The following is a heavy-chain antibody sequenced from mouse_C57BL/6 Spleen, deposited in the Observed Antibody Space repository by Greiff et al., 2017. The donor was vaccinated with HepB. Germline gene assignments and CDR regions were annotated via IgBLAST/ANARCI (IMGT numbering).Heavy chain of an antibody. CDR1: GYTFTSYW. J-gene: IGHJ2*01. V-gene: IGHV1-5*01. CDR2: IYPGNSDT. Sequence: VQLKQSGTVLARPGASVKMSCKTSGYTFTSYWMHWVKQRPGQGLEWIGAIYPGNSDTSYNQKFKGKGKLTAVTSASTAYMELSSLTNEDSAVYYCTNYYGTWGQGTTLTVSS. CDR3: TNYYGT. D-gene: IGHD1-1*01.